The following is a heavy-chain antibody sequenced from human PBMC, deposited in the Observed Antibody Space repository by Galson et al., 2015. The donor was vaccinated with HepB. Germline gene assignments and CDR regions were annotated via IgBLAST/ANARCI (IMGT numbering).Heavy chain of an antibody. V-gene: IGHV1-18*01. CDR3: ARDEGVVPAAMWSYYYYYGMDV. CDR2: ISAYNGNT. CDR1: GYTFTSYG. J-gene: IGHJ6*02. Sequence: SVKVSCKASGYTFTSYGISWVRQAPGQGLEWMGWISAYNGNTNYAQKLQGRVTMTTDTSTSTAYMELRSLRSDDTAVYYCARDEGVVPAAMWSYYYYYGMDVWGQGTTVTVSS. D-gene: IGHD2-2*01.